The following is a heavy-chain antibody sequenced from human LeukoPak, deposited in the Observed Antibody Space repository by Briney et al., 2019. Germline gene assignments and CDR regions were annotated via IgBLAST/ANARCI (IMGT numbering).Heavy chain of an antibody. V-gene: IGHV1-2*02. Sequence: GASVKVSCKASGYTFTGYYMHWVRQALGQGLEWMGWINPNSGGTNYAQKFQGRVTMTRDTSISTAYMELRSLRSDDTAVYYCARDKGITIFGVVMRDDAFDIWGQGTMVTVSS. CDR2: INPNSGGT. CDR1: GYTFTGYY. D-gene: IGHD3-3*01. J-gene: IGHJ3*02. CDR3: ARDKGITIFGVVMRDDAFDI.